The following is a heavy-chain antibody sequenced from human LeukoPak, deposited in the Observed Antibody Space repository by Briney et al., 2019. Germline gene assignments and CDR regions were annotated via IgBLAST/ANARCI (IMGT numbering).Heavy chain of an antibody. D-gene: IGHD3-3*01. V-gene: IGHV3-23*01. CDR3: AKDPKAVLRFLDRPGGYFDY. CDR2: ISGSGGSA. J-gene: IGHJ4*02. CDR1: GFTFSSYA. Sequence: GGSLRLSCAASGFTFSSYATSWVRQAPGKGLEWVSAISGSGGSAYYADSVKGRFTISRDNSKNTLYLQMNSLRAEDTAVYYCAKDPKAVLRFLDRPGGYFDYWGQGTLVTVSS.